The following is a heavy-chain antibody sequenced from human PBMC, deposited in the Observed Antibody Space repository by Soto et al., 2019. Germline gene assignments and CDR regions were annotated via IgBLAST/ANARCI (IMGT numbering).Heavy chain of an antibody. CDR1: GYSISSGYY. CDR3: ARGWPEGIVVVPAAIHFNWFDP. Sequence: WETLSLTCAVSGYSISSGYYWGWIRQPPGKGLEWIGSIYHSGSTYYNPSLKSRVTISVDTSKNQFSLKLSSVTAADMAVYYCARGWPEGIVVVPAAIHFNWFDPWGQGTLVTVSS. J-gene: IGHJ5*02. V-gene: IGHV4-38-2*01. CDR2: IYHSGST. D-gene: IGHD2-2*02.